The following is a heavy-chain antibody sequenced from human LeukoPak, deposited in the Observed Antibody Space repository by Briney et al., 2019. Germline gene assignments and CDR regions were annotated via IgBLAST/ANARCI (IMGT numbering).Heavy chain of an antibody. J-gene: IGHJ4*02. Sequence: SETLSLTCSVSGGSISSYYWSWIRQPPGKVLEWIGHIYYSGSTNYNPSLNSRVTISIDTSKNQFSLWLSSVTAADTAVYYCARGAAGYSYGWGQGTLVTVSS. CDR3: ARGAAGYSYG. CDR2: IYYSGST. D-gene: IGHD5-18*01. V-gene: IGHV4-59*01. CDR1: GGSISSYY.